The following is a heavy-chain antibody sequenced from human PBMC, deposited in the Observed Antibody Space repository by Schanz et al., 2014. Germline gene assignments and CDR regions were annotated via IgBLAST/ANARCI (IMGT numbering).Heavy chain of an antibody. CDR3: AKIERNED. CDR1: GFSLDIFA. CDR2: FNDGGVNK. Sequence: EVHLLESGGGLVEPGGSLRLSCATSGFSLDIFAVSWVRQAPGKGLEWVSSFNDGGVNKYYADSVKGRFTISSDNSKSTLYLQMSSLRAEDTAVYFCAKIERNEDWGQGTLVTVSS. D-gene: IGHD1-1*01. J-gene: IGHJ4*02. V-gene: IGHV3-23*01.